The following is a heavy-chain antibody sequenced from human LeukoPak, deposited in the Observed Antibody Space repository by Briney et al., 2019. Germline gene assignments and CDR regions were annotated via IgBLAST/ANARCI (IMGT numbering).Heavy chain of an antibody. V-gene: IGHV4-34*01. D-gene: IGHD3-22*01. J-gene: IGHJ4*02. CDR1: GGSFSGYY. CDR2: INHSGST. Sequence: SETLSLTCAVYGGSFSGYYWSWVRQPPGKGLEWIGEINHSGSTNYNPSLKSRVTILVDTSKNQFSLKLSSVTAADTAVYYCARLSSDNYGYFDYWGQGALVTVSS. CDR3: ARLSSDNYGYFDY.